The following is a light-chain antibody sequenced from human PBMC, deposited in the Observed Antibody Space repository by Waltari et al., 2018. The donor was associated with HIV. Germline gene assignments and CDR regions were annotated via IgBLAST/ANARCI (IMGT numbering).Light chain of an antibody. Sequence: SSELTQDPVVSVALGQTVTITCQGDSLSSYYPTWYQQKPGQAPLLVFFGKNSRPSGIPDRFSGSNSRNKASLTITGAQAEDEADYYCYSRDSTTNHRVFGGGTKLTVL. CDR3: YSRDSTTNHRV. V-gene: IGLV3-19*01. CDR2: GKN. J-gene: IGLJ2*01. CDR1: SLSSYY.